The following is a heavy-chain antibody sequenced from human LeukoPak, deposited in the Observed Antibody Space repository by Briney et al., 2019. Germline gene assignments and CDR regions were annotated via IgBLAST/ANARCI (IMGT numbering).Heavy chain of an antibody. CDR1: GFTFSSYW. V-gene: IGHV3-7*01. Sequence: PGGSLSLSCAASGFTFSSYWMSWVRQAPGKGLEWVASVKHDGNDKYSVDSVKGRFTISRDNAKNSLYLQMNSLRAEDTAVYYCARDLAGPPQEAFDIWGQGTMVTVSS. J-gene: IGHJ3*02. CDR3: ARDLAGPPQEAFDI. CDR2: VKHDGNDK.